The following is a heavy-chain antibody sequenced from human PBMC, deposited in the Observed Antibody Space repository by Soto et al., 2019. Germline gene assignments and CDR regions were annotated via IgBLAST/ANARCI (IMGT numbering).Heavy chain of an antibody. D-gene: IGHD5-12*01. Sequence: ASVKVSCTASGYTFTSYGISWVRQAPGQGLEWMGWISGHNGNTYFAQKLQGRVTMTTDTSTSTAYMDLRSLRSDDTAVYYCARDLGGFPDYWGQGTLVTVSS. CDR1: GYTFTSYG. CDR2: ISGHNGNT. V-gene: IGHV1-18*01. J-gene: IGHJ4*02. CDR3: ARDLGGFPDY.